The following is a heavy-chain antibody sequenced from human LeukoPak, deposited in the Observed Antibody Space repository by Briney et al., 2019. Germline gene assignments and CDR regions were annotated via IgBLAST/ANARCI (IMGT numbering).Heavy chain of an antibody. CDR1: GYTFTSYG. V-gene: IGHV1-18*01. J-gene: IGHJ4*02. D-gene: IGHD3-10*01. CDR2: ISAYNGNT. CDR3: ARDHVWFGGPNHFDY. Sequence: ASVKVSCKASGYTFTSYGISWVRQAPGQGLEWMGWISAYNGNTNYAQKLRGRVTMTTDTSTSTAYMELRSLRSDDTAVYYCARDHVWFGGPNHFDYWGQGTLVTVSS.